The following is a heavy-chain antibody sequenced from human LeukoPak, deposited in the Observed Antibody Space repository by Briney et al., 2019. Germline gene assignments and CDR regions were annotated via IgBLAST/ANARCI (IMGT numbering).Heavy chain of an antibody. D-gene: IGHD3-10*01. CDR2: INPNSGGT. Sequence: ASVKVSCKASGYTFTDYYIHWVRQAPGQGLEWMGWINPNSGGTNYAQKFQGRVTMTRDTSISTAYMELSRLRSDDTAVYYCARLYGSGSYSVDYWGQGTLVTVSS. CDR1: GYTFTDYY. J-gene: IGHJ4*02. V-gene: IGHV1-2*02. CDR3: ARLYGSGSYSVDY.